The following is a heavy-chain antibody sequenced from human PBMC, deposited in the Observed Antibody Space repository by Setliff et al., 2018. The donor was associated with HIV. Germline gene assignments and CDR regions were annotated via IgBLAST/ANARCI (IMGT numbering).Heavy chain of an antibody. V-gene: IGHV4-4*09. J-gene: IGHJ3*02. Sequence: SETLSLTCTVSGGSISTSYWNWIRQPPGKGLEWIAYIYISGTTNYNPSLKSRVTISLDTSRNQFSLKLGSVTAADTAMYYCTREHCSGGSCDGFDIWGQGTMVTVSS. CDR2: IYISGTT. D-gene: IGHD2-15*01. CDR1: GGSISTSY. CDR3: TREHCSGGSCDGFDI.